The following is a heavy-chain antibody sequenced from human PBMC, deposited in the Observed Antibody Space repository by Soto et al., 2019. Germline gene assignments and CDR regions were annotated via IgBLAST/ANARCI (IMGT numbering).Heavy chain of an antibody. Sequence: ASVKVSCKASGYTFTSYDINWVRQATGQGLEWMGWMNPNSGNTGYAQKFQGRVTMTRNTSISTAYMELSSLRSEDTAVYYCARGYCSSTSCPKPQNWFDPWGQGTLVTVSS. V-gene: IGHV1-8*01. CDR3: ARGYCSSTSCPKPQNWFDP. CDR2: MNPNSGNT. CDR1: GYTFTSYD. J-gene: IGHJ5*02. D-gene: IGHD2-2*01.